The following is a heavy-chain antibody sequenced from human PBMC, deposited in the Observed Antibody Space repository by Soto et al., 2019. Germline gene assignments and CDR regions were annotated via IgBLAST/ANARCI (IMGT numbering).Heavy chain of an antibody. J-gene: IGHJ4*02. D-gene: IGHD3-22*01. V-gene: IGHV4-34*01. CDR1: GGSFNGYY. CDR3: ARDHPSYYDTSGYYPYFDF. Sequence: SETLSLTCAVYGGSFNGYYWSWIRQPPGKGLELIGEVNHSESNNYNPSLESRVAISLDTSKNQFSLRLRFVIAADTAVYFCARDHPSYYDTSGYYPYFDFWGQGTLVTVSS. CDR2: VNHSESN.